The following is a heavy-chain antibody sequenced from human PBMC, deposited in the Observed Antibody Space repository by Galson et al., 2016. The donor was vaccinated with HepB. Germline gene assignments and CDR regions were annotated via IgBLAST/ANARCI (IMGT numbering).Heavy chain of an antibody. CDR1: GFTFSSFS. CDR3: AVRYSSIWYFQH. D-gene: IGHD6-13*01. V-gene: IGHV3-48*01. J-gene: IGHJ1*01. Sequence: SLRLSCAVSGFTFSSFSMNWVRQAPGKGLEWVSYISSSSDTIYYADSVKGRFTISRDNSKNTLYLQMNSLKAEDTAVYYCAVRYSSIWYFQHWGRGTLVSVSS. CDR2: ISSSSDTI.